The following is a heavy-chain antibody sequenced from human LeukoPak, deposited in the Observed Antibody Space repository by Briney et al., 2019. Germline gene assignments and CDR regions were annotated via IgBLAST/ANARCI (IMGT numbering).Heavy chain of an antibody. CDR1: GFSLSTRGVG. V-gene: IGHV2-5*02. Sequence: SGPTLVNPTQTLTLTCTFSGFSLSTRGVGVGWIRQPPGKALEWLALIYWDNDKRYSPSLKSRLTITKDTSKNEVVLTMTNMDPVDTATYYCVHRQRRVFPGYFDYWGQGTLVTVSS. CDR3: VHRQRRVFPGYFDY. CDR2: IYWDNDK. J-gene: IGHJ4*02. D-gene: IGHD2-21*01.